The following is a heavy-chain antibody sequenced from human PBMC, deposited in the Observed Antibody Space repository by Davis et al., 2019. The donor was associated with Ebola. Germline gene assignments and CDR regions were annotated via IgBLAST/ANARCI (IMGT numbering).Heavy chain of an antibody. CDR2: MNPNSGNT. Sequence: AASVKVSCKASGYSFTSYDINWVRQATAQGLEWMVWMNPNSGNTGYEQRFQGRVTTTRTTSISTAYMDLRSLRSEDTALYYCARAGSGWSRDYYYYDMDVWGQGTTVTVSS. CDR3: ARAGSGWSRDYYYYDMDV. D-gene: IGHD6-19*01. J-gene: IGHJ6*02. CDR1: GYSFTSYD. V-gene: IGHV1-8*01.